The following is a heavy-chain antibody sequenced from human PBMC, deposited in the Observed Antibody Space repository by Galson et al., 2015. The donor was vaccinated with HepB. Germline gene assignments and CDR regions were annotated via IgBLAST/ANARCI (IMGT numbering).Heavy chain of an antibody. CDR1: GFTFSSYW. CDR3: AKAPRTVRAEFDY. V-gene: IGHV3-7*03. CDR2: IKQDGSEK. J-gene: IGHJ4*02. Sequence: SLRLSCAASGFTFSSYWMSWVRQAPGKGLEWVANIKQDGSEKYYVDSVKGRFTISRDNSKNTLYLQMNSLRAEDTAVYYCAKAPRTVRAEFDYWGQGTLVTVSS. D-gene: IGHD3-10*01.